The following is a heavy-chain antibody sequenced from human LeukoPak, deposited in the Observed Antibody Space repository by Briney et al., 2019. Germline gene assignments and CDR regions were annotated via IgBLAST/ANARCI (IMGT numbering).Heavy chain of an antibody. D-gene: IGHD3-10*01. V-gene: IGHV4-4*09. J-gene: IGHJ5*02. Sequence: SETLSLTCTVSGGSISSYYWSWIRQPPGKGLEWIGYIYATGSTNCNPSLKSRVTISVDTSKNQSSLNLRSVTAADTAVYYCARHGSVRSPLGPWGQGTLVTVSS. CDR1: GGSISSYY. CDR2: IYATGST. CDR3: ARHGSVRSPLGP.